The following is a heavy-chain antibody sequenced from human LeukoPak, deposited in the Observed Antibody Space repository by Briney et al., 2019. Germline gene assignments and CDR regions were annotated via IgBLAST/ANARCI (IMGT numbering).Heavy chain of an antibody. CDR1: GFTFSSYA. V-gene: IGHV3-30-3*01. Sequence: GGSLRLSCAASGFTFSSYAMHWVRQAPGKGLEWVAVISYDGSNKYYADSVKGRFTISRDNSKNTLYLQMNSLRAEDTVVYYCATSYYDFWSGSNWGQGTLVTVSS. CDR3: ATSYYDFWSGSN. CDR2: ISYDGSNK. D-gene: IGHD3-3*01. J-gene: IGHJ4*02.